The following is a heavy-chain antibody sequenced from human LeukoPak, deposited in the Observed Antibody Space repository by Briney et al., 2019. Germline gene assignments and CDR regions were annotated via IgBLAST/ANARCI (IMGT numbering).Heavy chain of an antibody. J-gene: IGHJ4*02. V-gene: IGHV4-34*01. CDR1: GGSFSGYY. CDR2: INHSGST. Sequence: NPSETLSLTCASSGGSFSGYYWTWIRQPPGKGLEWIGEINHSGSTNYNPSLKSRATISVDTSKNQFSLNLRFVTAADTAVYYCARGRDYYNIGGYYMFFDYWGQGTLVTVSS. CDR3: ARGRDYYNIGGYYMFFDY. D-gene: IGHD3-22*01.